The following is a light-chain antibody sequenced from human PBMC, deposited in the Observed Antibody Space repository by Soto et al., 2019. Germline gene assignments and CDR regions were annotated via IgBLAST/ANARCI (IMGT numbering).Light chain of an antibody. CDR2: DAS. CDR1: QSISSW. V-gene: IGKV1-5*01. J-gene: IGKJ1*01. Sequence: DIQMTQSPSTLSASVGDRVTITCRASQSISSWLAWYQQKPGKAPKLLIYDASSLESGVPSRFSGSGSGTEFTLTISSLQPDDFXTYYCQQYNSYPWTFGQGTKVEIK. CDR3: QQYNSYPWT.